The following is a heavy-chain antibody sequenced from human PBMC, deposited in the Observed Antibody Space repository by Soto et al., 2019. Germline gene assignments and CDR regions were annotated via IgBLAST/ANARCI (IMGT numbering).Heavy chain of an antibody. V-gene: IGHV5-51*01. J-gene: IGHJ6*03. CDR3: ARHYGDGDYYYYMDV. CDR1: GYSFTSHW. Sequence: PCQSLKISCKGSGYSFTSHWIGCVRQMPGKGLEWMGIIYPGDSDTRYSPSFQGQVTISADKSISTAYLQWSSLKASDTAVYYCARHYGDGDYYYYMDVWGKGTTVTVSS. CDR2: IYPGDSDT. D-gene: IGHD4-17*01.